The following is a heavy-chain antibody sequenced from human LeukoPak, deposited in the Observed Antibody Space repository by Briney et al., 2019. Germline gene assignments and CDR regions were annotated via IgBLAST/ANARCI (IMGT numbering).Heavy chain of an antibody. CDR1: GVLFSNYW. V-gene: IGHV3-74*01. D-gene: IGHD2-15*01. Sequence: GGSLRLSCAASGVLFSNYWMHWVRQAPGKGLVWVSRINRDGSSTSYADSVKGRFTISRDNAKNTLYLQMNSLRAEDTAIYYCAKNGDRGAYCSGGSCYPYYYYNMDVWGKGTTVTISS. CDR3: AKNGDRGAYCSGGSCYPYYYYNMDV. J-gene: IGHJ6*03. CDR2: INRDGSST.